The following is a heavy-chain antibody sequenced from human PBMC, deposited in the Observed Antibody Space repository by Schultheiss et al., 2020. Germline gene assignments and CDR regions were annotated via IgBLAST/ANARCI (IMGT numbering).Heavy chain of an antibody. CDR1: GFTFSSYA. D-gene: IGHD3-3*01. CDR2: ISYDGSNK. CDR3: ARHIPPGHAGTFTVAVLRFLEWLFIGMDV. J-gene: IGHJ6*02. V-gene: IGHV3-30-3*01. Sequence: GGSLRLSCAASGFTFSSYAMHWVRQAPGKGLEWVAVISYDGSNKYYADSVKGRFTISRDNSKNTLYLQMNSLRAEDTAVYYCARHIPPGHAGTFTVAVLRFLEWLFIGMDVWGQGTTVTVSS.